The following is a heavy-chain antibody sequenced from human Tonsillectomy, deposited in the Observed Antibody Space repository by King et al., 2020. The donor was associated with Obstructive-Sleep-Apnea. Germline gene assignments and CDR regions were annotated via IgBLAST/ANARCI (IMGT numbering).Heavy chain of an antibody. Sequence: VQLVESGGGVVQPGRSLRLSCAASGIPFNQYAMHWVRQAPGKGLEWVAVIAYDGTDKYYADPVKGRFTISKDNSKNTLYLQMNSLRAEDTAVYYCAKLVDINRPDVVDIWGQGTVVTVSS. J-gene: IGHJ3*02. V-gene: IGHV3-30*04. CDR1: GIPFNQYA. D-gene: IGHD5-12*01. CDR2: IAYDGTDK. CDR3: AKLVDINRPDVVDI.